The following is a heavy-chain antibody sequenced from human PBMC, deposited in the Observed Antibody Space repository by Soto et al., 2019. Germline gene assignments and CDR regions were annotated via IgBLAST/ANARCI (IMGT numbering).Heavy chain of an antibody. J-gene: IGHJ4*02. CDR2: IWYDGSNK. Sequence: QVQLVESGGGVVQPGRSLRLSCAASGFTFGSYGMHWVRQAPGKGLEWVAVIWYDGSNKYYADSVKGRFTISRDNSKNTLYLQMNSLRAEDTAVYYCARATATMCFDYWGQGTLVTVSS. CDR3: ARATATMCFDY. CDR1: GFTFGSYG. D-gene: IGHD6-25*01. V-gene: IGHV3-33*01.